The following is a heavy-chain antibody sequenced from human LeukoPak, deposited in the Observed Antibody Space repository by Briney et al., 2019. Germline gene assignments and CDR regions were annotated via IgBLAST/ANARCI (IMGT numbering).Heavy chain of an antibody. J-gene: IGHJ5*02. CDR3: ATVAGSSLSRNYFDP. D-gene: IGHD6-6*01. V-gene: IGHV3-9*01. CDR1: GFNFDDYA. Sequence: HPGGSLRLSCAASGFNFDDYAMHWVRQPPGKGLEWVSGISWNSANIGYADSVKGRFTISRDNAKNSLYLQMNSLRDEDSAFYYCATVAGSSLSRNYFDPWGQGTLVTVSS. CDR2: ISWNSANI.